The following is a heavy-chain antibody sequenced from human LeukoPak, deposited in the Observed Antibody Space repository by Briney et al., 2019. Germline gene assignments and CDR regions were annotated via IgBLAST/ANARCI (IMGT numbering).Heavy chain of an antibody. V-gene: IGHV1-2*02. CDR3: ARDRGVAGYDKRITMVRGVGY. D-gene: IGHD3-10*01. Sequence: ASVKVSCKASGYTFAGYYMHWVRQAPGQGLEWMGWINPNSGGTNYAQKFQGRVTMTRDTSISTAYVELSRLRSDDTAVYYCARDRGVAGYDKRITMVRGVGYWGQGTLVTVSS. CDR2: INPNSGGT. J-gene: IGHJ4*02. CDR1: GYTFAGYY.